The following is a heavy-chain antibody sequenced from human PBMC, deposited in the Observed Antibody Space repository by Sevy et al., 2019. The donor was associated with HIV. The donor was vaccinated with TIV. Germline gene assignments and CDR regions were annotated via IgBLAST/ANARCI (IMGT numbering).Heavy chain of an antibody. CDR3: ATTYYDFWSGYYTRAFDI. V-gene: IGHV1-24*01. CDR1: GYTLTELS. D-gene: IGHD3-3*01. CDR2: FDPEDGET. Sequence: ASVKVSCKVSGYTLTELSMHLVRQAPGKGLEWMGGFDPEDGETIYAQKFQGRVTMTEDTSTDTAYMELSSLRSEDTAVYYCATTYYDFWSGYYTRAFDIWGQWTMVTVSS. J-gene: IGHJ3*02.